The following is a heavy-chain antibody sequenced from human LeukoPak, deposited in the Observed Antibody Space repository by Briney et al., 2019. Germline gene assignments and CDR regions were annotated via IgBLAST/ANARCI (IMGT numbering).Heavy chain of an antibody. V-gene: IGHV3-23*01. CDR1: GFTFSSYT. J-gene: IGHJ6*04. CDR2: ISGGGGST. Sequence: GGSLRLSCAASGFTFSSYTMGWVRQAPGKGLEWVSAISGGGGSTYYADSVKGRFTISRDNSKNTLYLQMNSLRAEDTAVYYCAKDITIFFYYYYGMDVWGKGTTVTVSS. D-gene: IGHD3-9*01. CDR3: AKDITIFFYYYYGMDV.